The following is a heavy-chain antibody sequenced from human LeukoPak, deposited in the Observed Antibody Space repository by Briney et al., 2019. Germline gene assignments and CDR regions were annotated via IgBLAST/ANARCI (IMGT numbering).Heavy chain of an antibody. CDR2: INHSGST. Sequence: SETLSLTCAVYGGSFSGYYWSWIRQPPGKGLEWIGEINHSGSTNYNPSLKSRVTISVDTSKNQFSLKLSSVTAADTAVYYCARQKGGVAGLKYYFDFWGQGTLVTVSS. CDR1: GGSFSGYY. V-gene: IGHV4-34*01. D-gene: IGHD6-19*01. J-gene: IGHJ4*02. CDR3: ARQKGGVAGLKYYFDF.